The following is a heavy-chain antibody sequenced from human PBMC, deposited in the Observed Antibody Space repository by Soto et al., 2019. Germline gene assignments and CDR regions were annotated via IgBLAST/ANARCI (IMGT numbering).Heavy chain of an antibody. CDR2: IIPIFGTA. V-gene: IGHV1-69*01. CDR1: GGTFSSYA. CDR3: ARDQRISYSSSSLFGMDV. Sequence: QVQLVQSGAEVKKPGSSVKVSCKASGGTFSSYAISWVRQAPGQGLEWMGGIIPIFGTANYAQKFQGRVTITADESTSTAYMVLSSLRSEDTAVYYCARDQRISYSSSSLFGMDVWGQGTTVTVSS. D-gene: IGHD6-13*01. J-gene: IGHJ6*02.